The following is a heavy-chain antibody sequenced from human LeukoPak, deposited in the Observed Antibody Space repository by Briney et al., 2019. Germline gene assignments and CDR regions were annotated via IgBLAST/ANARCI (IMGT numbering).Heavy chain of an antibody. J-gene: IGHJ4*02. CDR2: IKQDGNEK. Sequence: GGSLRLSCAASGFTFRTYWMSWVRQAPGKGLEWVANIKQDGNEKYYVDSVKGRFTISRDNAKNSLDLQMNSLRAEDTAVYYCASAVAGTGAFDYWGQGTLVTVSS. V-gene: IGHV3-7*01. D-gene: IGHD6-19*01. CDR3: ASAVAGTGAFDY. CDR1: GFTFRTYW.